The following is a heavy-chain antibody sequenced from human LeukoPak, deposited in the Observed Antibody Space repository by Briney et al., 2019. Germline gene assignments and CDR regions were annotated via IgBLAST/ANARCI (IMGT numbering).Heavy chain of an antibody. CDR1: GYSFTNYW. Sequence: RGESLKISCKGSGYSFTNYWIGWVRQMPGKGLEWMGIIYPGDSDTRYSPSFQGQVTISADKSISTAYLQWSSLKASDTAMYYCARHNGRLGYWFDPWGQGTLVTVSS. CDR2: IYPGDSDT. CDR3: ARHNGRLGYWFDP. D-gene: IGHD2-8*01. V-gene: IGHV5-51*01. J-gene: IGHJ5*02.